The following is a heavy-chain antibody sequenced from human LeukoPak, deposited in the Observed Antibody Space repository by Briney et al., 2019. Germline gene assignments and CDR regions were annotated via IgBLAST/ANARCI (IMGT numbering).Heavy chain of an antibody. CDR3: AREDQVGAPDY. CDR1: GFTFSSYG. Sequence: GGSLRLSCAASGFTFSSYGTHWVRQAPGKGLEWVAVIWYDGSNKYYADSVKGRFTISRDNSKNTLYLQMNSLRAEDTAVYYCAREDQVGAPDYWGQGTLVTVSS. J-gene: IGHJ4*02. CDR2: IWYDGSNK. D-gene: IGHD1-26*01. V-gene: IGHV3-33*01.